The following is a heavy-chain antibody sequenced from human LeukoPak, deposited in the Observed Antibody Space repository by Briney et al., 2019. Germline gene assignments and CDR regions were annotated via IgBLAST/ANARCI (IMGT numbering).Heavy chain of an antibody. D-gene: IGHD6-13*01. CDR1: GGSISSSSYY. J-gene: IGHJ6*03. V-gene: IGHV4-39*01. CDR3: ASHSSYSSSWLPNLHYYYHHYMDV. Sequence: SETLSLTCTVSGGSISSSSYYWGWIRQPPGKGLEGLGSIYYSGSTYYNPSLKSRFTMSVDPSKNPFSLKLSSVTAADTAVYYCASHSSYSSSWLPNLHYYYHHYMDVWGKGTTVTISS. CDR2: IYYSGST.